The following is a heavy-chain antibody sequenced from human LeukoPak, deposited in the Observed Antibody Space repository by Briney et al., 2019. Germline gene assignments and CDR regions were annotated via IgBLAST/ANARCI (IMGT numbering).Heavy chain of an antibody. V-gene: IGHV3-48*04. CDR1: GFTFSTYN. D-gene: IGHD3-22*01. Sequence: GGSLRLSSAASGFTFSTYNMNWVRQAPGKGLEWLAYITSNINTIYYADSVKGRFTISRDNAKNSLYLQMNSLRAEDTAVYYCVLGGYDSPYLGFDYWGQGTLVTVSS. CDR2: ITSNINTI. J-gene: IGHJ4*02. CDR3: VLGGYDSPYLGFDY.